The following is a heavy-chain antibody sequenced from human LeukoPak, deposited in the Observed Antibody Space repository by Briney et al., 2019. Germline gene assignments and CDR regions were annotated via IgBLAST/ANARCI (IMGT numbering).Heavy chain of an antibody. J-gene: IGHJ3*02. Sequence: SQTLSLTCAISGDSVPSNSAAWNWIRQSPSRGLEWLGRTYYRSKWHTEYAVSVKSRITINPDTSKNQFSLQLNSLTPEDTAVYYCARKGQQLVLDAFDIWGQGTMVTVSS. CDR2: TYYRSKWHT. CDR3: ARKGQQLVLDAFDI. D-gene: IGHD6-13*01. CDR1: GDSVPSNSAA. V-gene: IGHV6-1*01.